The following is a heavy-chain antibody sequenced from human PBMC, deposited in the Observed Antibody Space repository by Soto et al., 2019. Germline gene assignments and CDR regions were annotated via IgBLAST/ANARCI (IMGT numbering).Heavy chain of an antibody. V-gene: IGHV3-7*02. J-gene: IGHJ4*02. Sequence: EVHLVESGGDLVQPGGSLRLSCAVSGITFSNHWMTWLRQAPGRGLEWVANIKQDGSEMYYVDSVKGRFSISRDNTKNSLYLQMNNLRVDDTAVYYCATRPPLDTYYAVFDYWGQGTLVTVSS. D-gene: IGHD3-16*01. CDR3: ATRPPLDTYYAVFDY. CDR1: GITFSNHW. CDR2: IKQDGSEM.